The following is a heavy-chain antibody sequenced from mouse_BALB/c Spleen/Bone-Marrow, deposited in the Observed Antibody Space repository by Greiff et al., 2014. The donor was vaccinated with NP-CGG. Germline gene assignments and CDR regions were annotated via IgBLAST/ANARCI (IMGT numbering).Heavy chain of an antibody. CDR1: GYTFTSYT. CDR2: IDPSNTYT. J-gene: IGHJ2*01. D-gene: IGHD1-1*01. CDR3: AREDIITAYFDY. Sequence: QVQLQQSAAELARPGASVKMSCKASGYTFTSYTMHWVKQRPGQGLEWIGYIDPSNTYTDYNQNFKDKTTLTAYKSSSTAYMQLSILTSEYSAVYYCAREDIITAYFDYWGQGTPLTVSA. V-gene: IGHV1-4*02.